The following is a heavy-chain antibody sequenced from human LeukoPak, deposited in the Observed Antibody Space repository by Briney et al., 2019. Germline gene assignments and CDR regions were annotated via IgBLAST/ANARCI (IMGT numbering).Heavy chain of an antibody. J-gene: IGHJ4*02. V-gene: IGHV3-48*04. CDR3: VARGGWARFDY. CDR1: GFTFSSYS. Sequence: GGSLRLSCAASGFTFSSYSMNWVRQAPGKGLEWVSYISSSSSTIYYADSVKGRFTISRDNAKNSLYLQMNSLRAEDTAVYYCVARGGWARFDYWGQGALVTVSA. CDR2: ISSSSSTI. D-gene: IGHD6-19*01.